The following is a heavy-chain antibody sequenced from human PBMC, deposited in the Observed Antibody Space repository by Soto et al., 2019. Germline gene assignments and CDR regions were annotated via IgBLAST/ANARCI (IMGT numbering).Heavy chain of an antibody. CDR1: GYTFTSYG. CDR3: ARVSYSDYDILTGYPYYYGMDV. Sequence: ASVKVSCKASGYTFTSYGISWVRQAPGQGLEWMGWISAYNGNTNYAQKLQGGVTMTTDTSTSTAYMELRSLRSDDTAVYYCARVSYSDYDILTGYPYYYGMDVWGQGTTVTVSS. D-gene: IGHD3-9*01. J-gene: IGHJ6*02. V-gene: IGHV1-18*01. CDR2: ISAYNGNT.